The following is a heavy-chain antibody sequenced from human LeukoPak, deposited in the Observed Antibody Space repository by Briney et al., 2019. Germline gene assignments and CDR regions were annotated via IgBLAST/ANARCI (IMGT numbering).Heavy chain of an antibody. V-gene: IGHV3-48*04. CDR3: ARDFAARYYYGSGSYFDY. CDR2: ISSSGSTI. Sequence: GGSLRLSCVASEFTFSSYNMNWVRLAPGKGLEWVSYISSSGSTIYYADSVKGRFTISRDNAKNSLYLQMNSLRAEDTAVYYCARDFAARYYYGSGSYFDYWGQGTLVTVSS. D-gene: IGHD3-10*01. CDR1: EFTFSSYN. J-gene: IGHJ4*02.